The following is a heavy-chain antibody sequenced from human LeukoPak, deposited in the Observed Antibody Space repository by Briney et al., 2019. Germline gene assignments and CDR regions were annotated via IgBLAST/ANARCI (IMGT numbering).Heavy chain of an antibody. J-gene: IGHJ4*02. V-gene: IGHV1-8*02. CDR2: MNPNSGNT. Sequence: GASVKVSCKASGYTFTGYYMHWVRQATGQGLEWMGWMNPNSGNTGYAQKFQGRVTMTRNTSISTAYMELSSLRSEDTAVYYCARGPMTYYSSGWYFDYWGQGTLVTVSS. CDR3: ARGPMTYYSSGWYFDY. CDR1: GYTFTGYY. D-gene: IGHD3-10*01.